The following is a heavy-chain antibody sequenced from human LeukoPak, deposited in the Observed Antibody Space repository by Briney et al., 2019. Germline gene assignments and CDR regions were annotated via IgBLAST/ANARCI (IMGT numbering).Heavy chain of an antibody. CDR3: ARGADGVSSNSRGWFDP. J-gene: IGHJ5*02. CDR1: GFTFSSYS. Sequence: KPGGSLRLSCAASGFTFSSYSMNWVRQAPGKGLEWVSSISSSSSYIYYADSVRGRYTISRDNAKNSLYLQMNSLRAEDTAVYSCARGADGVSSNSRGWFDPWGKGTLVTVSS. D-gene: IGHD2-15*01. CDR2: ISSSSSYI. V-gene: IGHV3-21*01.